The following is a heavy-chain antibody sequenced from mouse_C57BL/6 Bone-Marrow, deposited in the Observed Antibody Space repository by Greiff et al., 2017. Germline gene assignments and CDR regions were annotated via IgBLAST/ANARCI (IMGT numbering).Heavy chain of an antibody. J-gene: IGHJ4*01. CDR2: INPSSGYT. V-gene: IGHV1-4*01. Sequence: QVQLKQSGAELARPGASVKMSCKASGYTFTSYTMHWVKQRPGQGLEWIGYINPSSGYTKYNQKFKDKATLTADKSSSTAYMQLSSLTSEDSAVYYCARPQTAQATLYAMDYWGQGTSVTVSS. D-gene: IGHD3-2*02. CDR1: GYTFTSYT. CDR3: ARPQTAQATLYAMDY.